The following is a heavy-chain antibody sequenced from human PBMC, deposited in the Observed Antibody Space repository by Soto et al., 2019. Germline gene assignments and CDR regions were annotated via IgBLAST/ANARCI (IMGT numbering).Heavy chain of an antibody. CDR2: IIPIFGKA. V-gene: IGHV1-18*01. D-gene: IGHD2-21*01. Sequence: ASVKVSCKASGYSFSFYGINWVRQAPGQGLEWMGGIIPIFGKANYAQKFQGRVTMTTDTSTSTAYMELRSLRSDDTAVYYCARDYGGGDLDYWGQGTLVTVSS. J-gene: IGHJ4*02. CDR3: ARDYGGGDLDY. CDR1: GYSFSFYG.